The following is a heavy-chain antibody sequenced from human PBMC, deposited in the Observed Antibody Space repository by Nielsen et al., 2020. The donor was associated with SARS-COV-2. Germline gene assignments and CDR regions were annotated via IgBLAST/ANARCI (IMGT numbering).Heavy chain of an antibody. V-gene: IGHV1-18*04. CDR2: ISVYNGNT. D-gene: IGHD6-13*01. CDR1: GYTFTSYG. Sequence: ASVKVSCKASGYTFTSYGISWVRQAPAQGLEWMGWISVYNGNTKHAQKLQGRVTLTTDTSTSTAYMDLKSLRSEDTAVYYCATASSHSSSWTGWFDPWGQGTLVTVSS. J-gene: IGHJ5*02. CDR3: ATASSHSSSWTGWFDP.